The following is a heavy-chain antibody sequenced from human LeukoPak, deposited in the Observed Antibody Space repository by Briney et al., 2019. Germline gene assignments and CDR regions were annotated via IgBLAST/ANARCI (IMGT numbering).Heavy chain of an antibody. CDR2: ISYDGSNK. CDR3: ARTLLRFLEWLFNGMDV. J-gene: IGHJ6*02. D-gene: IGHD3-3*01. V-gene: IGHV3-30-3*01. CDR1: GFTFSSYA. Sequence: GGSLRLSCAASGFTFSSYAMHWVRQAPGKGLEWVAVISYDGSNKYYADSVKGRFTISRDNSKNTLYLQMNSLRAEDTAVYYCARTLLRFLEWLFNGMDVWGQGTTVTVSS.